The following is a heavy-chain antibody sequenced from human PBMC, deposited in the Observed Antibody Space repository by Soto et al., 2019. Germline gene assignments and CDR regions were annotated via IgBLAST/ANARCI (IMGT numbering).Heavy chain of an antibody. J-gene: IGHJ4*02. V-gene: IGHV4-39*01. CDR1: GGSISISSYY. CDR2: IYYSGST. CDR3: ARAAQGAIDY. Sequence: SETLSLTCTVSGGSISISSYYWGCIRQPPGKGLEWIGSIYYSGSTYYNPSLKSRVTISVDTSKNQFSLKLSSVTAADTAVYYCARAAQGAIDYWGQGTLVTVSS.